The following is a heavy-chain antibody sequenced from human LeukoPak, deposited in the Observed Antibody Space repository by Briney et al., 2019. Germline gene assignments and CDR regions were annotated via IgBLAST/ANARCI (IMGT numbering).Heavy chain of an antibody. J-gene: IGHJ4*02. CDR3: ARASAWTYYYDSSAKTVPDY. D-gene: IGHD3-22*01. Sequence: AASVKVSCKASGYTLTGYYMHWVRQAPGQGLEWMGWINPNSGGTNYAQKFQGRVTMTRDTSISTAYMELRSLRSDDTAVYYCARASAWTYYYDSSAKTVPDYWGQGTLVTVSS. CDR1: GYTLTGYY. CDR2: INPNSGGT. V-gene: IGHV1-2*02.